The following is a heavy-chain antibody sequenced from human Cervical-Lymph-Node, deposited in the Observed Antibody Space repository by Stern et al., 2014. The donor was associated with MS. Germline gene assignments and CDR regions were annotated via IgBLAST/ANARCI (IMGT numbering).Heavy chain of an antibody. CDR3: AKSTVTSLSDY. Sequence: EVQLVESGGGLLQPGGSLRLSCAASGFTFSSYAMSWVRQAPGKGLEWVSAIRGGGGSTYYAGSVKGRFTISRDNSKNTLYLQMNSRRAEDTAVYYCAKSTVTSLSDYWGQGTLVTVSS. CDR2: IRGGGGST. CDR1: GFTFSSYA. J-gene: IGHJ4*02. D-gene: IGHD4-17*01. V-gene: IGHV3-23*04.